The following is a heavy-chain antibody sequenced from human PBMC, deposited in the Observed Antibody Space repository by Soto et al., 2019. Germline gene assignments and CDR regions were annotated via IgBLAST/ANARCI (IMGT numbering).Heavy chain of an antibody. CDR3: AIGKYDYVWGSYRFDY. V-gene: IGHV1-18*03. CDR2: ISAYNGNT. Sequence: QVPLVQSGAEVKKPGASVKVSCKASGYTFTSYGISWVRQAPGQGLEWMGWISAYNGNTNYAQKLQGRVTMTTDTSTSTAYMELRSLRADDMAVYYCAIGKYDYVWGSYRFDYWGQGTLVTVSS. D-gene: IGHD3-16*02. J-gene: IGHJ4*02. CDR1: GYTFTSYG.